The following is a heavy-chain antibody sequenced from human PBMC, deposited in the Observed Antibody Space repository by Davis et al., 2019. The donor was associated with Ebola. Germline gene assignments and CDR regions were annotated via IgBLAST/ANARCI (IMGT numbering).Heavy chain of an antibody. CDR2: IIPIFGTA. D-gene: IGHD6-6*01. CDR3: ARGGARSTYSSSSRYYYYGMDV. V-gene: IGHV1-69*06. Sequence: AASVKVSCKASGYTFTSYGISWVRQAPGQGLEWMGGIIPIFGTANYAQKFQGRVTITADKSTSTAYMELSSLRSEDTAVDYCARGGARSTYSSSSRYYYYGMDVWGQGTTVTVPS. CDR1: GYTFTSYG. J-gene: IGHJ6*02.